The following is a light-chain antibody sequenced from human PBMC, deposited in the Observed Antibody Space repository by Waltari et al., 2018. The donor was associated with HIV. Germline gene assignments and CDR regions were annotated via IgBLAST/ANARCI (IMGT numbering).Light chain of an antibody. CDR3: CSYAGSSTFGFYV. V-gene: IGLV2-23*02. CDR2: DVN. CDR1: GSDVGDYKY. Sequence: QSALTQPASVSGSPEQSITISCPGAGSDVGDYKYVSWYQQYPGKAPKLIIYDVNKRPSGVSNLCSGSKSGNTASLTISGLQAEDEADYYCCSYAGSSTFGFYVFGTGTKVTVL. J-gene: IGLJ1*01.